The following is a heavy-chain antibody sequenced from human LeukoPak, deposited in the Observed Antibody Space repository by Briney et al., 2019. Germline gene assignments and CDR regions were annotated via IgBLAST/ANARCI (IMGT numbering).Heavy chain of an antibody. CDR1: GFTFSSYE. D-gene: IGHD3-10*01. V-gene: IGHV3-48*03. Sequence: PGGSLRLSCAASGFTFSSYEMNWVRQAPGKGLEWVSYISSSGSTIYYADSVKGRFTISRDNAKNSLYLLMNSLRAEDTAVYYCARVQYGSGSYSVDYWGQGTLVTVSS. J-gene: IGHJ4*02. CDR2: ISSSGSTI. CDR3: ARVQYGSGSYSVDY.